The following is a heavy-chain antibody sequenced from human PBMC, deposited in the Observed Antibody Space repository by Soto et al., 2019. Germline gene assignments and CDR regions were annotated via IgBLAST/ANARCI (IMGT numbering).Heavy chain of an antibody. J-gene: IGHJ4*02. CDR3: AKDPGEDTYYFDY. CDR1: GFTFSNYA. V-gene: IGHV3-23*01. CDR2: ISNSGGST. D-gene: IGHD3-10*01. Sequence: EVQVLESGGGLVQPGGSLRLSCAASGFTFSNYAMSWVRQAPGKGLEWVSSISNSGGSTYYTDSVKGRFTISRHNSKNTLYLQMNRLRAEDTALYYCAKDPGEDTYYFDYWGQGTLVTVSS.